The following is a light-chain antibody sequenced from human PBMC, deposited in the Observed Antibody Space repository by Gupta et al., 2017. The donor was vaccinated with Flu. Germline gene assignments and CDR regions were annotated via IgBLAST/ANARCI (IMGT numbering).Light chain of an antibody. J-gene: IGLJ2*01. CDR1: TSNIGAGYD. V-gene: IGLV1-40*01. Sequence: QSVLMQPPSVSGAPGQRATIVCTGSTSNIGAGYDVHWYQQFPGAAPKVLIFDTTSRPSGVPQRFSASKSGTSASLAITGLQAEDEADYYCQSYDRDRSGQIFGAGTKVTV. CDR2: DTT. CDR3: QSYDRDRSGQI.